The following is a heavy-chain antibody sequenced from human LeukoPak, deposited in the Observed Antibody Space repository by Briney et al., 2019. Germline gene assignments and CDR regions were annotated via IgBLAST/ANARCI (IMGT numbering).Heavy chain of an antibody. Sequence: PSETLSLTCAVSGGSLSSGSYSWSWIRQPPGKGLEWIGYIYPRGSTYYNPSLKSRDILSLDKSANQFSLNLSSVTAADTAVYYCARFSPRAMGNYLDFWGQGTLVTVSS. CDR2: IYPRGST. V-gene: IGHV4-30-2*01. J-gene: IGHJ4*02. CDR3: ARFSPRAMGNYLDF. D-gene: IGHD7-27*01. CDR1: GGSLSSGSYS.